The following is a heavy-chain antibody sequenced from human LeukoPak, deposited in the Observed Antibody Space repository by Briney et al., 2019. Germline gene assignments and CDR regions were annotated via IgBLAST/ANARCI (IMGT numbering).Heavy chain of an antibody. CDR1: GFTFSRSA. CDR3: AKDGLYYDGSEHVYYFDS. J-gene: IGHJ4*02. V-gene: IGHV3-23*01. CDR2: SIYSGGAT. Sequence: GGSLILSCAASGFTFSRSAMTWFRKGPGAGLQIAASSIYSGGATYYAESVKGRFTISRDNSKNTLYLQMNSLRAEDTALYYCAKDGLYYDGSEHVYYFDSWGQGTLVTVSS. D-gene: IGHD3-22*01.